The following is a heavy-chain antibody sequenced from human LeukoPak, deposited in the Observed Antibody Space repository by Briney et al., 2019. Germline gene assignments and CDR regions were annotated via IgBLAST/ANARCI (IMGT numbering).Heavy chain of an antibody. CDR1: GGSISSYY. D-gene: IGHD2-21*02. J-gene: IGHJ3*02. Sequence: SETLSLTCTVSGGSISSYYWSWIRQPPGKGLERIGYIYYSGSTNYNPSLKSRVTISVDTSKNQFSLKLSSVTAADTAVYYCARGSVTAGPDAFDIWGQGTMVTVSS. CDR2: IYYSGST. V-gene: IGHV4-59*01. CDR3: ARGSVTAGPDAFDI.